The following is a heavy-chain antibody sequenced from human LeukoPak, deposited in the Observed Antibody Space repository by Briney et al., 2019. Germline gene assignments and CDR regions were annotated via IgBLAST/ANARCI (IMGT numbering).Heavy chain of an antibody. V-gene: IGHV3-72*01. CDR3: ARDSGGYYFDY. CDR1: GFTFSDHY. J-gene: IGHJ4*02. CDR2: TRNKANSYTT. D-gene: IGHD1-26*01. Sequence: PGGSLRLSCAASGFTFSDHYMDWVRQAPGKGLEWVGRTRNKANSYTTEYAASVKGRFTISRDDSKNSLYLQMNSLKTEDTAVYYCARDSGGYYFDYWGQGTLVTVSS.